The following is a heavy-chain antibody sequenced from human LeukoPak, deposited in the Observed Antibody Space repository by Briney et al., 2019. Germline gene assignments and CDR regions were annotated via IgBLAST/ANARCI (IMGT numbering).Heavy chain of an antibody. CDR3: ARATHGGNSYDY. D-gene: IGHD4-23*01. CDR2: INHSGST. J-gene: IGHJ4*02. CDR1: GGSFSGYY. Sequence: SETLSLTCAVYGGSFSGYYWSWIRQPPGKGLEWIGEINHSGSTSYNPSLKSRVTISVDTSKNQFSLKLSSVTAADTAVYYCARATHGGNSYDYWGQGTLVTVSS. V-gene: IGHV4-34*01.